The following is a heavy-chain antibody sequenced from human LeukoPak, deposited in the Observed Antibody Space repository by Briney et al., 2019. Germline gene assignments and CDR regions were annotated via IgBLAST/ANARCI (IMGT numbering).Heavy chain of an antibody. D-gene: IGHD6-13*01. CDR1: GFTFSDYW. CDR3: VRSGVGRTRWYQYYMDV. CDR2: IDSDGSVP. J-gene: IGHJ6*03. Sequence: PGGSLRLSCEASGFTFSDYWMYWVRHGPGKGLVGVSRIDSDGSVPAYAHSVKGRFTLSRDNAKNTLYLQMDSLRAEDTAVYYCVRSGVGRTRWYQYYMDVWGKGTKVTVSS. V-gene: IGHV3-74*01.